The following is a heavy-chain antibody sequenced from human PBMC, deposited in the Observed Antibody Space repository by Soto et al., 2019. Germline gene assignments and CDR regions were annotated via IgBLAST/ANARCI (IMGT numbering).Heavy chain of an antibody. CDR3: ARVGRSTKNNYYGMDV. D-gene: IGHD1-26*01. J-gene: IGHJ6*02. CDR2: ISAYNGDT. CDR1: GYSFTSYG. Sequence: QVQLVQSGVEVKKPGASVKVSCKGSGYSFTSYGISWVRQAPGQGLEWMGWISAYNGDTNYAQKVQGRVTMTTDTSTKTADMELTSLRSDDTAVYYCARVGRSTKNNYYGMDVWGRGTTVFVSS. V-gene: IGHV1-18*01.